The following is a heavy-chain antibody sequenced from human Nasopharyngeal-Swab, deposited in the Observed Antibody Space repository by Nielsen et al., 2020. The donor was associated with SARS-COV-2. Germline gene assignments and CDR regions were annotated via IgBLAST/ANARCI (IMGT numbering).Heavy chain of an antibody. Sequence: GESLKISCKCSGYSFTSYWISWVRQMPGKGLEWMGRIDPSDSYTNYSPSFQGHVTISADKSISTAYLQWSSLKASDTAMYYCATASGSYYHYYYMDVWGKGTTVTVSS. CDR3: ATASGSYYHYYYMDV. CDR2: IDPSDSYT. J-gene: IGHJ6*03. V-gene: IGHV5-10-1*01. CDR1: GYSFTSYW. D-gene: IGHD1-26*01.